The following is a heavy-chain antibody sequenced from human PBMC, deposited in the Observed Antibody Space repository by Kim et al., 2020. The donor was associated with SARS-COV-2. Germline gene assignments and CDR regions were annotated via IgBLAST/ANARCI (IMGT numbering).Heavy chain of an antibody. CDR2: SGDTT. J-gene: IGHJ4*02. CDR3: ANPRQPDY. D-gene: IGHD6-13*01. Sequence: SGDTTTYEDSVTGRFTVSRDNSKNTLYLQMSSLRAEDTAIYYCANPRQPDYWGQGTLVTVSS. V-gene: IGHV3-23*01.